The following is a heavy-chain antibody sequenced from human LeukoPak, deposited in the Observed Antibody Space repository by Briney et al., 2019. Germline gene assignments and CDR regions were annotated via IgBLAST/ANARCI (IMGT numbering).Heavy chain of an antibody. CDR3: ARDIGPGYSSGFN. CDR2: IYSGGST. CDR1: GFIVSSNY. V-gene: IGHV3-53*01. Sequence: GGSLRLSCAASGFIVSSNYMSWVRQAPGKGLEWVSVIYSGGSTYYADSVKGRFTISRDNSKNTLYLQMNSLRAEDTAVYYWARDIGPGYSSGFNWGQGTLVTVSS. J-gene: IGHJ4*02. D-gene: IGHD2-8*02.